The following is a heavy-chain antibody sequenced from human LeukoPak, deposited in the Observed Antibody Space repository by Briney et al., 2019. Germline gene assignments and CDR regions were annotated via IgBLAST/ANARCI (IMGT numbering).Heavy chain of an antibody. CDR1: GGSISSYY. Sequence: SETLSLTCTVSGGSISSYYWSWIRQPPGKGLEWIGYIYYSGSTNYNPSLKSRVTISVDTSKNQFSLKLSSVTAADTAVYYCARNSGSYYENFDYWGQGTLVTVSS. V-gene: IGHV4-59*08. CDR2: IYYSGST. D-gene: IGHD1-26*01. CDR3: ARNSGSYYENFDY. J-gene: IGHJ4*02.